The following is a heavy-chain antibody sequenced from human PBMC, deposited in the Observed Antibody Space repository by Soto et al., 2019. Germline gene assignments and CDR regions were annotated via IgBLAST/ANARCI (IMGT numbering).Heavy chain of an antibody. D-gene: IGHD3-3*01. V-gene: IGHV1-2*04. CDR3: ARVALLDYDFWSGYQDYGMDV. J-gene: IGHJ6*02. Sequence: ASVKFSCKASGYTFTGYYMHWVRQAPGQGLEWMGWINPNSGGTNYAQKFQDWVTMTRDTSISTAYMELSRLRSDDTAVYYCARVALLDYDFWSGYQDYGMDVWGQGTTVTVLL. CDR2: INPNSGGT. CDR1: GYTFTGYY.